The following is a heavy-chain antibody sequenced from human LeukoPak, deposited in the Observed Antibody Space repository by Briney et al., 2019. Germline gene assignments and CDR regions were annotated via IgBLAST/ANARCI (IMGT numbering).Heavy chain of an antibody. Sequence: PGVSLRLSCAASGFTFSSYWMSWVRQAPGKGLEWVSAISGSGGSTNYADSVKGRFTISRDNSKNTLYLQMNSLRAEDTAVYYCAKDLLRAAAAPDYWGQGTLVIVSS. D-gene: IGHD6-13*01. V-gene: IGHV3-23*01. J-gene: IGHJ4*02. CDR3: AKDLLRAAAAPDY. CDR2: ISGSGGST. CDR1: GFTFSSYW.